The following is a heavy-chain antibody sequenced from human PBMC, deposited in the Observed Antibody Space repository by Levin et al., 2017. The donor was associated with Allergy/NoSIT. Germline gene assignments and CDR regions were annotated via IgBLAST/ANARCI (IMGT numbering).Heavy chain of an antibody. J-gene: IGHJ4*02. CDR2: NFWDDEK. D-gene: IGHD3-16*01. Sequence: SGPTLVKPTQTLTLTCSFSGFSLSTSGVAVGWIRQPPGKALEWLAVNFWDDEKHYRPSLKGRLTITKDTSNNLVFLTMTNMDPVDTATYYCAHRLGGYFDYWGQGMLVIVSS. V-gene: IGHV2-5*02. CDR3: AHRLGGYFDY. CDR1: GFSLSTSGVA.